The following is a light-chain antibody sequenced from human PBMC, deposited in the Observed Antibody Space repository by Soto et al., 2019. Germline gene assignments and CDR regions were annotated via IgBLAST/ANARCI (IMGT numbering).Light chain of an antibody. CDR3: QQRFGWPPIT. J-gene: IGKJ5*01. Sequence: EIVLTQSPATLSLSPGERATLSCRASQSISIYLAWYQQKPGQAPRLLIHDASNRATGVPARFSGSGSGTDFTLTISSLEPEDFAVYYCQQRFGWPPITFGQGTRLEL. CDR2: DAS. CDR1: QSISIY. V-gene: IGKV3-11*01.